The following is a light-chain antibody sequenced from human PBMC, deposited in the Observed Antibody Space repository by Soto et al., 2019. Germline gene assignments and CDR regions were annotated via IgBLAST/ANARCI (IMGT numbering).Light chain of an antibody. CDR1: QSTSSW. Sequence: DIQMTQSPSTLSASVGDRVTITCRASQSTSSWLAWYQQKPGKAPKLLIYKAASLESGVPSRFSGSGSGTEFSLTISSLQPDDFANYYCQQYNSYPWTFGQGTKVEIK. CDR2: KAA. V-gene: IGKV1-5*03. J-gene: IGKJ1*01. CDR3: QQYNSYPWT.